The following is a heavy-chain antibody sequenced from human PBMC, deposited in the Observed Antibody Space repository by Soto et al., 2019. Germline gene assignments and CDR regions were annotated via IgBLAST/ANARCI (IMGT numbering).Heavy chain of an antibody. Sequence: PGGSLRLSCVASGFTFSSYAMSWVRQAPGKGLEWVSGISGSGGSTYYADTVKGRFTISRDNSKNTLYLQMNSLRAEDTAVYYCAKEHYYDSSGLPASFDYRAPVTLVTTSS. CDR2: ISGSGGST. V-gene: IGHV3-23*01. CDR1: GFTFSSYA. CDR3: AKEHYYDSSGLPASFDY. J-gene: IGHJ4*02. D-gene: IGHD3-22*01.